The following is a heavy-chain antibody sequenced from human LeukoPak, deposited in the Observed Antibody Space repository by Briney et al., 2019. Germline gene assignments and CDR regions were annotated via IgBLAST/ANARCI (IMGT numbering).Heavy chain of an antibody. Sequence: ASVKVSCKTSGYTFTGYYMHWVRQAPGQGLEWMGWINPNSGGTNYAQKFQGRVTMTRDTSISTAYMELSRLRSDDTAVYYCAREVLSRLRFDPWGQGTLVTVSS. D-gene: IGHD5-12*01. J-gene: IGHJ5*02. V-gene: IGHV1-2*02. CDR3: AREVLSRLRFDP. CDR2: INPNSGGT. CDR1: GYTFTGYY.